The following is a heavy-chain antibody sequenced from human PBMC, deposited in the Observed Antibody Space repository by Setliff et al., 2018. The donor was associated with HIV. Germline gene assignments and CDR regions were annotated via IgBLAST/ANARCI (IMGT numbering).Heavy chain of an antibody. Sequence: PSETLSLTCAVSSASISNYHWSWIRQTPGKGLEWIGSIYTSGTTNYNPSLEGRITTSVDLSKNHFSLNLHSVTAADTAVYYCAIGDEYPGVFQSWGQGTMVTVSS. V-gene: IGHV4-4*09. CDR2: IYTSGTT. J-gene: IGHJ3*01. D-gene: IGHD2-2*01. CDR3: AIGDEYPGVFQS. CDR1: SASISNYH.